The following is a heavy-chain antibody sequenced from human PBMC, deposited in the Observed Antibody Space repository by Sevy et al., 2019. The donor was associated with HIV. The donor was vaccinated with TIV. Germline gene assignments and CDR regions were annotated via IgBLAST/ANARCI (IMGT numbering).Heavy chain of an antibody. D-gene: IGHD3-22*01. V-gene: IGHV1-18*01. Sequence: ASVKVSCKASGYTFTSYGISWVRQAPGQGLEWMGWISAYNGNTNYAQKLQGRVTMTTDTSTRTAYMELRSLRSDETAVYYCARQATYYYDSSGYHTDFDYWGQGTLVTVS. J-gene: IGHJ4*02. CDR2: ISAYNGNT. CDR3: ARQATYYYDSSGYHTDFDY. CDR1: GYTFTSYG.